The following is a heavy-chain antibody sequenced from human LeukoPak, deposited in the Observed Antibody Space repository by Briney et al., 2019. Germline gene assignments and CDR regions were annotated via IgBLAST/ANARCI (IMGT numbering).Heavy chain of an antibody. J-gene: IGHJ4*02. CDR3: ARGRGDY. CDR1: GGSLSGYY. D-gene: IGHD5-24*01. Sequence: SETLSLTCAVYGGSLSGYYWSWIRQPPGKGLEWIGEISHSGSTNYNPSLKSRVTISVDTSKNQFSLKLSSVTAADTAVYYCARGRGDYWGQGTLVTVSS. CDR2: ISHSGST. V-gene: IGHV4-34*01.